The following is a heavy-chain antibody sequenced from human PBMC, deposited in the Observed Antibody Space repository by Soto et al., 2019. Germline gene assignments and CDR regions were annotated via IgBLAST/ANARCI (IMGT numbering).Heavy chain of an antibody. CDR1: GGSISSFY. V-gene: IGHV4-59*01. CDR2: IFSSGST. CDR3: ARVGYCSSTPCWPIGYFEY. D-gene: IGHD2-2*01. Sequence: SETLSLTCYVSGGSISSFYWTWIRQPPGKGLEWVGYIFSSGSTNYNPSLKSRVTISVDTSENQFSLKLTSVTAADTAVYYCARVGYCSSTPCWPIGYFEYWGQGALVTVSS. J-gene: IGHJ4*02.